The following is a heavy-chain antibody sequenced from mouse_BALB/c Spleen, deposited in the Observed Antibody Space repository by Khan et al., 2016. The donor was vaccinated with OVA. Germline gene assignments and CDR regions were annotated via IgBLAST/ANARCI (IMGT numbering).Heavy chain of an antibody. CDR3: AFDGYFSAWFAY. Sequence: EVQLQESGPDLVKPGASVKISCKASGYSFTGYYMHWVKQSHGKSLEWIGRINPNNGGTSYNQKFKGKAILTVDKSSSTAYMEPRSLTSEDSAVYYCAFDGYFSAWFAYWGQGTLVTVSA. V-gene: IGHV1-26*01. CDR1: GYSFTGYY. CDR2: INPNNGGT. D-gene: IGHD2-3*01. J-gene: IGHJ3*01.